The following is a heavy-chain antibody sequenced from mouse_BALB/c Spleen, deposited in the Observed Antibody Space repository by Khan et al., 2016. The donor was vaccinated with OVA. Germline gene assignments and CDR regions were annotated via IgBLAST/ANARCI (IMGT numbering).Heavy chain of an antibody. CDR2: ISTYYGDA. CDR3: ARGGGGDRFAY. V-gene: IGHV1S137*01. J-gene: IGHJ3*01. Sequence: VQLQESGAELVRPGVSVKISCKGSGYTFTDFTMHWVKQSHAKSLEWIGVISTYYGDADYNQNFKGKATLTVDKSSSTAYMELARLTSEDSSISSCARGGGGDRFAYWGQGTLVTVSA. CDR1: GYTFTDFT.